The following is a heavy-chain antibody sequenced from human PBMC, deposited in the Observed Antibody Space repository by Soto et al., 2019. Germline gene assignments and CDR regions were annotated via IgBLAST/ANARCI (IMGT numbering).Heavy chain of an antibody. CDR2: IIPILGIA. D-gene: IGHD6-13*01. CDR1: GGTFSSYT. J-gene: IGHJ4*02. CDR3: ALMLVPGRSFDY. V-gene: IGHV1-69*02. Sequence: ASVKVSCKASGGTFSSYTISWVRQAPGQGLEWMGRIIPILGIANYAQKFQGRVTITADKSTSTAYMELSSLRSEDTAVYYCALMLVPGRSFDYWGQGTLVTVSS.